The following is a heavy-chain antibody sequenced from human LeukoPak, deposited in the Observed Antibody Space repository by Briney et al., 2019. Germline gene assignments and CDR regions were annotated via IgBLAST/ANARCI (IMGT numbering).Heavy chain of an antibody. CDR3: ARAPHFFDISGSRYYFDY. V-gene: IGHV4-39*07. Sequence: SETLSLTCTVSGGSIRSTSYYWGWIRQPPVKGLEWIGSIYYSGSTYYNPSLMSRVTISVDTSKNQFSLNLSSVTAADTAVYYCARAPHFFDISGSRYYFDYWGQGTLVTVSS. CDR1: GGSIRSTSYY. CDR2: IYYSGST. D-gene: IGHD3-22*01. J-gene: IGHJ4*02.